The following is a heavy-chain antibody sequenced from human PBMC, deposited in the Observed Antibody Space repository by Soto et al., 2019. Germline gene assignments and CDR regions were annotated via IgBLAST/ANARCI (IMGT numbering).Heavy chain of an antibody. V-gene: IGHV1-69*13. D-gene: IGHD5-12*01. CDR3: ARWLRYSGYDLSIESVDYYYGMDV. Sequence: SVKVSCKASGGTFSSYAISWVRQAPGQGLEWMGGIIPIFGTANYAQKFQGRVTITADESTSTAYMELSSLRSEDTAVYYCARWLRYSGYDLSIESVDYYYGMDVWGQGTTVTVSS. CDR2: IIPIFGTA. CDR1: GGTFSSYA. J-gene: IGHJ6*02.